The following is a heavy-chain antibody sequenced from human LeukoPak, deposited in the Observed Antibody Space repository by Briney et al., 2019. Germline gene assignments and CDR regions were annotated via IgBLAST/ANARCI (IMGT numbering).Heavy chain of an antibody. Sequence: ASVKVSCKASGYTFTYYGLNWVRQAPGQGLECLGGINTNTGKPTYAQGFTGRFVFSFDTSVSTAYLEITTLKAEDAAIYYCARSRRVVVPSTLNSADYYYHYMDVWGKGTTVTVSS. CDR1: GYTFTYYG. J-gene: IGHJ6*03. CDR3: ARSRRVVVPSTLNSADYYYHYMDV. CDR2: INTNTGKP. V-gene: IGHV7-4-1*02. D-gene: IGHD2-15*01.